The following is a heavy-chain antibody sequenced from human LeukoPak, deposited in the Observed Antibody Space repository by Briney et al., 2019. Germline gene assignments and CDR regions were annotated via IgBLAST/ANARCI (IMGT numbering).Heavy chain of an antibody. CDR1: GFTFSSYW. V-gene: IGHV3-74*01. Sequence: GGSLRLSCAASGFTFSSYWMHWVRQAPGKGLVWVSRINTDGSSTSYADSVKGRFTISRDNAKNTLYLQMNSLRAEDTAVYYCARDRTVGATTVAFDIWGQGTMVTVSS. CDR3: ARDRTVGATTVAFDI. CDR2: INTDGSST. J-gene: IGHJ3*02. D-gene: IGHD1-26*01.